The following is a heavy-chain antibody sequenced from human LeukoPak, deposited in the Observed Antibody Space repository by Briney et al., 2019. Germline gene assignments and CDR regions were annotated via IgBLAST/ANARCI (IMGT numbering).Heavy chain of an antibody. V-gene: IGHV3-48*02. Sequence: GGSLRLSCAASASTFSDYSMNWVRQAPGKGLEWISYIDTSSSTMYYADSVMGRFTISRDNAKESLYLQMNSLRDEDTAVYYCAREDDSWGPNNLDLWGQGTMVTVSS. CDR2: IDTSSSTM. CDR3: AREDDSWGPNNLDL. J-gene: IGHJ3*01. D-gene: IGHD7-27*01. CDR1: ASTFSDYS.